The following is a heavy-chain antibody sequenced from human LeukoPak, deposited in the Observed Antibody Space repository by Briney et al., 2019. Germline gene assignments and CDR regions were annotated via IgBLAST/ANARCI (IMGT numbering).Heavy chain of an antibody. CDR1: GFTFSSYW. J-gene: IGHJ4*02. CDR3: ARDPYKGATTTSPIDY. V-gene: IGHV3-7*01. Sequence: GGSLRLSCAASGFTFSSYWMSWVRQAPGKGLEWVANIKQDGSEKYYVDSVKGRFTISRDNAKNSLYLQMNSLRAEDTAVYYCARDPYKGATTTSPIDYWGQGTLVIVSS. D-gene: IGHD1-26*01. CDR2: IKQDGSEK.